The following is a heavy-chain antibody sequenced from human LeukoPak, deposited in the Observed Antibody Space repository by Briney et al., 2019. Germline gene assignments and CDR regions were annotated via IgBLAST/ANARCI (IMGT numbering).Heavy chain of an antibody. Sequence: KPSETLSLTCTVSGGSISSYYWSWIRQPAGKGLEWIGRIYTSGSTNYNPSLKSRVTMSVDTSKNQFSLKLSSVTAADTAVYYCARDLGSYSSTWNPYSSGWYLDYWGQGTLVTVSS. D-gene: IGHD6-19*01. V-gene: IGHV4-4*07. CDR1: GGSISSYY. CDR3: ARDLGSYSSTWNPYSSGWYLDY. J-gene: IGHJ4*02. CDR2: IYTSGST.